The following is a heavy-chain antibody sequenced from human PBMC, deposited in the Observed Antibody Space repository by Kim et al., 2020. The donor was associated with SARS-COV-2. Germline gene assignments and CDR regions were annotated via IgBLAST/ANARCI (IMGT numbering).Heavy chain of an antibody. CDR3: AKAIGYYYGSGSGHGMDV. Sequence: GSLRPSCAASGFTFDDYAMHWVRQAPGKGLEWVSLISWDGGSTYYADSVKGRFTISRDNSKNSLYLQMNSLRAEDTALYYCAKAIGYYYGSGSGHGMDVWGQGTTVTVSS. D-gene: IGHD3-10*01. CDR2: ISWDGGST. J-gene: IGHJ6*02. V-gene: IGHV3-43D*03. CDR1: GFTFDDYA.